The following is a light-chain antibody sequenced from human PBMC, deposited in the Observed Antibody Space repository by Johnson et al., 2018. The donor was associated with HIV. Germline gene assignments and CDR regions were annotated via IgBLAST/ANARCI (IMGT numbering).Light chain of an antibody. CDR1: SSNIGNNY. CDR2: END. CDR3: GTWHSSLSAGGV. Sequence: QSVLTQPPSVSAAPGQKVTISCSGNSSNIGNNYVSWYQQLPGTAPNLLIYENDKRPSGIPDRFSGSHSRPSATLAIPGPQTADEADYYCGTWHSSLSAGGVFGTGTKVTVL. V-gene: IGLV1-51*02. J-gene: IGLJ1*01.